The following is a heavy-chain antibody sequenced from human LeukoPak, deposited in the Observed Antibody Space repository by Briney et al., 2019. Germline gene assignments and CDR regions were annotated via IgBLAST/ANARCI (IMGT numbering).Heavy chain of an antibody. CDR2: IYNSGNT. Sequence: SETLSLTCTVSGGSISSGDYYWSWIRQPPGKGLEWIGYIYNSGNTYYNPSLKSRVTVSVDRSKNQFSLKLSSVTAADTAAYYCARGGEWFDPWGQGTLVTVSS. CDR1: GGSISSGDYY. D-gene: IGHD5-12*01. CDR3: ARGGEWFDP. J-gene: IGHJ5*02. V-gene: IGHV4-30-4*08.